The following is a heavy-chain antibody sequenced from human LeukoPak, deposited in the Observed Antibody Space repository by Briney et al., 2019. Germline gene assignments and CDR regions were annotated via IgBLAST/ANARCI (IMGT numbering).Heavy chain of an antibody. D-gene: IGHD3-22*01. CDR3: ARRRYYDGSGYLE. Sequence: SETLSLTCSVSGDSVSRSGSYWDWIRQPPGKGLEWIGTIYYSGRTYYSPSLKSRVTMSVDTSNNQFSLNLRSVPAADTAVYFGARRRYYDGSGYLEWGQGTRHSVS. CDR2: IYYSGRT. J-gene: IGHJ1*01. V-gene: IGHV4-39*01. CDR1: GDSVSRSGSY.